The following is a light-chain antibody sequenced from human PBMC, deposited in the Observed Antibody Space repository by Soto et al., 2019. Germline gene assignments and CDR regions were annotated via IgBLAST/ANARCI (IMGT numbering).Light chain of an antibody. CDR3: SSYASGSTVV. CDR1: SSDVGGYNY. Sequence: QSALTQPASVSGSPGQSITISCTGTSSDVGGYNYVSWHQQHPGKAPKLMIYDVSNRPSGVSNRFSGSKSGNTASLNISGLQAEDEADYYCSSYASGSTVVFGGGTKLTVL. J-gene: IGLJ2*01. CDR2: DVS. V-gene: IGLV2-14*01.